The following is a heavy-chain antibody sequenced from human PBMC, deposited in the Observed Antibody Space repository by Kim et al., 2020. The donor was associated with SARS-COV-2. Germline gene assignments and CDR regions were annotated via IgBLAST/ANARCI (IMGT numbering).Heavy chain of an antibody. J-gene: IGHJ6*02. CDR3: ARLGPRGDYYYGMDV. V-gene: IGHV4-59*08. Sequence: PSLKSRVTISVDTSKNQFSLKLSSVTAADTAVYYCARLGPRGDYYYGMDVWGQGTTVTVSS.